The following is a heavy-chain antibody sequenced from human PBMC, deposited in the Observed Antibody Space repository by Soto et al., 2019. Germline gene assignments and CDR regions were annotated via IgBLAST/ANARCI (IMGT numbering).Heavy chain of an antibody. CDR2: IIPIFGTA. D-gene: IGHD3-9*01. J-gene: IGHJ6*02. CDR1: GCTVSSYA. CDR3: ARGAGVLRYFDWSSSSYYGMDV. V-gene: IGHV1-69*06. Sequence: SVKVSCKASGCTVSSYAISWVRQAPGQGLEWMGGIIPIFGTANYAQKFQGRVTITADKSTSTAYMELSSLRPEDTAVYYCARGAGVLRYFDWSSSSYYGMDVWGQGTTVTVSS.